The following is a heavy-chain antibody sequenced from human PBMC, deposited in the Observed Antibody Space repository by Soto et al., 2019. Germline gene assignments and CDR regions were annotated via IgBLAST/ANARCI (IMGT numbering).Heavy chain of an antibody. Sequence: SETLSLTCTVSGGSISSYYWSWIRQPPGKGLEWIGYIYYSGSTNYNPSLKSRVTISVDTSKNQFSLKLSSVTAADTAVYYCARRKYSGYVTWFDPWGQGTLVTVSS. CDR1: GGSISSYY. D-gene: IGHD5-12*01. J-gene: IGHJ5*02. V-gene: IGHV4-59*08. CDR3: ARRKYSGYVTWFDP. CDR2: IYYSGST.